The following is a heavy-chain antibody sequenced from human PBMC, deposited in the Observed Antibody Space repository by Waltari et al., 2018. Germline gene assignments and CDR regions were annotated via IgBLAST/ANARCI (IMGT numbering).Heavy chain of an antibody. CDR2: INPNSGGT. J-gene: IGHJ5*02. V-gene: IGHV1-2*02. CDR1: GYTFTGYY. Sequence: QVQLVQSGAEVKKPGASVKVSCKASGYTFTGYYLPWVRQAPGQGLEWMGWINPNSGGTNYAQKFQGRVTMTRDTSISTAYMELSRLRSDDTAVYYCARGKLMIVATPGFDPWGQGTLVTVSS. D-gene: IGHD3-22*01. CDR3: ARGKLMIVATPGFDP.